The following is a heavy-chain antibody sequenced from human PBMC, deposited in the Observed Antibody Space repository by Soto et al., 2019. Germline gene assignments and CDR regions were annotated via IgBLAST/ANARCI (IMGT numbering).Heavy chain of an antibody. J-gene: IGHJ4*02. CDR3: AKGEVGDTATAIY. CDR2: TSGSGGST. V-gene: IGHV3-23*01. CDR1: GFTFSSYA. Sequence: EVQLLESGGGFVQPGGSLRLSCAASGFTFSSYAMSWVRQAPGKGLEWVSATSGSGGSTYYADSVKGRFTISRDNSKNTLYLQMNSLRAEDTAVYYCAKGEVGDTATAIYWGQGTLVIVSS. D-gene: IGHD2-21*02.